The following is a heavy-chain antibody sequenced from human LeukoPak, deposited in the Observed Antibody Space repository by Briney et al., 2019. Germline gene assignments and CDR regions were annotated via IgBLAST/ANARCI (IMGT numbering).Heavy chain of an antibody. CDR1: GGSISSSSYY. V-gene: IGHV4-39*07. CDR2: IYYSGST. CDR3: ARNERGYSYDGTHHNWFDP. Sequence: PSETLSLTCTVSGGSISSSSYYWGWIRQPPGKGLEWIGSIYYSGSTYYNPSLKSRVTISVDTSKNQFSLKLSSVTAADTAVYYCARNERGYSYDGTHHNWFDPWGQGTLVTVSS. D-gene: IGHD5-18*01. J-gene: IGHJ5*02.